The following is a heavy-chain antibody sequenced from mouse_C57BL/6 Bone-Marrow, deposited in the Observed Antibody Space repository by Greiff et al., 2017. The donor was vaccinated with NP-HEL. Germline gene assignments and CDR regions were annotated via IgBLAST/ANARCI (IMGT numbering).Heavy chain of an antibody. J-gene: IGHJ2*01. CDR1: GYTLTDYY. CDR3: ARRLFFDY. V-gene: IGHV1-76*01. Sequence: QVQLKESGAELVRPGASVKLSCKASGYTLTDYYINWVKQRPGQGLEWIARIYPGSGNTYYNEKFKGKATLTAEKSSSTAYMQLSSLTSEDSAVYFCARRLFFDYWGQGTTLTVSS. CDR2: IYPGSGNT.